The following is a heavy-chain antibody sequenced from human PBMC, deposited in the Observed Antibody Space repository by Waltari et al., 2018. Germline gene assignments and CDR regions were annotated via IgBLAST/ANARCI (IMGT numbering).Heavy chain of an antibody. CDR2: IYYSGST. J-gene: IGHJ4*02. CDR3: ARGYCSGGSCYLLDY. V-gene: IGHV4-59*01. D-gene: IGHD2-15*01. CDR1: GGSISSYY. Sequence: QVQLQESGPGLVKPSETLSLTCTVSGGSISSYYWSWIRQPPGKGLEWIGYIYYSGSTNYNPSLKSRVTISVDTSKNQFSLKLSSVTAADTAVYYCARGYCSGGSCYLLDYWGQGTLVTVSS.